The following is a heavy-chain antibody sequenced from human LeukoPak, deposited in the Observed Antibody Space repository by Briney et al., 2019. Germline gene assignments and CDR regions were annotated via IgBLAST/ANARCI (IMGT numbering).Heavy chain of an antibody. V-gene: IGHV3-64*01. Sequence: GSLRLSCAASGFTFSSYAMHWVRQAPGKGLEYVSAISSNGGSTYYANSVKGRFTISRDNSKNTLYLQMNSLRAEDTAVYYCARSITMVRGVDYWGQGTLVTVSS. CDR1: GFTFSSYA. D-gene: IGHD3-10*01. CDR2: ISSNGGST. CDR3: ARSITMVRGVDY. J-gene: IGHJ4*02.